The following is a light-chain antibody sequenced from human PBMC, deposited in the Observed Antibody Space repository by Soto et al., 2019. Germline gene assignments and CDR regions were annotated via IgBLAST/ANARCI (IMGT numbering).Light chain of an antibody. Sequence: QSFLTQPASVSGSPGQSITISCTGTSSDVGGYSYVSWYQQLPGKAPKLMIYDVSDRPSGVSNRFSGSKSGNTASLTISGLQAEDEADYYCSSYTSSSLYVFGTGTKVTDL. CDR2: DVS. CDR1: SSDVGGYSY. CDR3: SSYTSSSLYV. J-gene: IGLJ1*01. V-gene: IGLV2-14*01.